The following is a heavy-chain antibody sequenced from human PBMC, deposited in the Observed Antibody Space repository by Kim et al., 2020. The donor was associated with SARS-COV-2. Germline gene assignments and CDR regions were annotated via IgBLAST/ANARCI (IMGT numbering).Heavy chain of an antibody. D-gene: IGHD1-1*01. V-gene: IGHV3-49*03. CDR3: SGNFWNY. Sequence: GGSLRLSCTASGCTFGTYPMSWFRQAPGKGLEWIGFIRTTASGGATEYAPSVKGRFTISRDDSKSTAYLQMNSLTTEDSAVYYCSGNFWNYWRQGTLVTV. CDR2: IRTTASGGAT. CDR1: GCTFGTYP. J-gene: IGHJ4*02.